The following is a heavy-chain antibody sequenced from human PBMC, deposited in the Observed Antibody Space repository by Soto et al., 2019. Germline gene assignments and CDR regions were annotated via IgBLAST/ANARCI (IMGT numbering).Heavy chain of an antibody. Sequence: QVQLVESGGGSVKPGGSLRLSCAASGFTFSDYYMSWIRQAPGKGLEWVSYISSGGFITYYADSVKGRFTTSWDKAKNSLYLQMNTLSANDTAVYYCATGVVPATKWGYYSYGLDVWRQGTTVTVSS. D-gene: IGHD2-2*01. J-gene: IGHJ6*02. CDR1: GFTFSDYY. CDR3: ATGVVPATKWGYYSYGLDV. V-gene: IGHV3-11*01. CDR2: ISSGGFIT.